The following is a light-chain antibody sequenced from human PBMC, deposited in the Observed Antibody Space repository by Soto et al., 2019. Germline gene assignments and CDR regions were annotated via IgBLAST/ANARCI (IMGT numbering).Light chain of an antibody. V-gene: IGKV1-5*01. CDR1: QNVFSR. CDR2: DAS. CDR3: QQYNSYPST. J-gene: IGKJ1*01. Sequence: DVQMTQSPSTLSASVGDRVTISCRASQNVFSRLAWYQQKPGKAPKALIFDASSLETGVPSRFSGSGSGTDFTLTITSLQPDDFATYYCQQYNSYPSTFGQGTKVEV.